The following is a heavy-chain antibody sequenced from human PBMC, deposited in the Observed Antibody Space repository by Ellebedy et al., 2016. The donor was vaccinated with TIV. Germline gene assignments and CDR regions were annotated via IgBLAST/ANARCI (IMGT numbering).Heavy chain of an antibody. Sequence: GESLKISCAASGFTFSDYYMSWIRQAPGKGLEWVSYISSSGSTIYYADSVKGRFTISRDNAKNSLYLQMNSLRAEDTAVYYCAKAASGWYATDYWGQGTLVTVSS. V-gene: IGHV3-11*01. CDR1: GFTFSDYY. D-gene: IGHD6-19*01. CDR2: ISSSGSTI. J-gene: IGHJ4*02. CDR3: AKAASGWYATDY.